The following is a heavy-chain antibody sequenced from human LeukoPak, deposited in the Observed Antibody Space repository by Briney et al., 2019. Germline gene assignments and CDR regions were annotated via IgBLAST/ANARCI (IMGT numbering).Heavy chain of an antibody. CDR2: IYPGDSDT. J-gene: IGHJ4*02. Sequence: TGGSLRISCKGSGYTFSSYWIGWMRQMPGKGLEWMGIIYPGDSDTRYSPSLQGQVTISVDTSIGTAYLQWSSLKASDTAIYYCARQNDFRLDYWGQGTLVAVSS. D-gene: IGHD3-3*01. CDR3: ARQNDFRLDY. CDR1: GYTFSSYW. V-gene: IGHV5-51*01.